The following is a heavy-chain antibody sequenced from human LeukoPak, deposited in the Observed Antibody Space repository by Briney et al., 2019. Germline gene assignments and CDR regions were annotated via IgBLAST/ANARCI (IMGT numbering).Heavy chain of an antibody. D-gene: IGHD2-21*02. CDR3: ARAHGDTGAFDI. CDR1: DGSISSGGYY. V-gene: IGHV4-31*03. Sequence: SQTLSLTCTVSDGSISSGGYYWSWIRQHPGKGLEWIGYIYYSGSTYYNPSLKSRVTISVDTSKNQFSLKLSSVTAADTAVYYCARAHGDTGAFDIWGQGTMVTVSS. CDR2: IYYSGST. J-gene: IGHJ3*02.